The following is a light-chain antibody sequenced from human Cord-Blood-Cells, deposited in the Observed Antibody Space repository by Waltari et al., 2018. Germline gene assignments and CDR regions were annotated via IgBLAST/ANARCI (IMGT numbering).Light chain of an antibody. V-gene: IGKV1-39*01. CDR3: QQSYSTPYT. CDR2: AAS. CDR1: QSISSY. Sequence: DIQTTQSPSSLPASVGDRVTIPCRASQSISSYLNWYQQKPGKDPKLLIYAASSLQSGVPSRFSGSGSGTDFTLTISSLQPEDFATYYCQQSYSTPYTFGQGTKLEIK. J-gene: IGKJ2*01.